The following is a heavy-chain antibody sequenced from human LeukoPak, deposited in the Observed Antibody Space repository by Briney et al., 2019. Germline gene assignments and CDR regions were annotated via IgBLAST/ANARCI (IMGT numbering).Heavy chain of an antibody. J-gene: IGHJ5*01. CDR3: ARIKYSWDSSYKGWFDS. D-gene: IGHD3-10*01. Sequence: GESLNFSCQASGYTFTDNPVAWLRQMPGKGLEYMGIFNPGDSDVKYSPSLRGQVSISADKCINTDYLQWSSLEASDTAIYYCARIKYSWDSSYKGWFDSWGQGTLITVTS. V-gene: IGHV5-51*01. CDR2: FNPGDSDV. CDR1: GYTFTDNP.